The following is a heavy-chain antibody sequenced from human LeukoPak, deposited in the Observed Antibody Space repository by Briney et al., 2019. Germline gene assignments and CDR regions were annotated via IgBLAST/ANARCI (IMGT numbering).Heavy chain of an antibody. CDR1: GGSISSSSYY. CDR3: ARHVGFITMVRGVINNNWFDP. CDR2: IYYTGST. D-gene: IGHD3-10*01. V-gene: IGHV4-39*01. Sequence: SETLSLTCTVSGGSISSSSYYWGWIRQPPGKGLEWIGYIYYTGSTNYNPSLESRVTISVDTSKKQFSLKLSSVTAADTAVYYCARHVGFITMVRGVINNNWFDPWGQGTLVTVSS. J-gene: IGHJ5*02.